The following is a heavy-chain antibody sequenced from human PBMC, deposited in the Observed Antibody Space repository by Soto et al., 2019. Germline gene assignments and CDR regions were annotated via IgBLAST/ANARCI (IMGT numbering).Heavy chain of an antibody. CDR3: ASGRTYYYYYMDV. D-gene: IGHD2-15*01. Sequence: GGSLRLSCAASGFTFSSYAMHWVRQAPGKGLEYVSAISSNGGSTYYANSVKGRFTISRDNSKNTLYLQMGSLRAEDMAVYYCASGRTYYYYYMDVWGKGTTVTVSS. J-gene: IGHJ6*03. CDR1: GFTFSSYA. V-gene: IGHV3-64*01. CDR2: ISSNGGST.